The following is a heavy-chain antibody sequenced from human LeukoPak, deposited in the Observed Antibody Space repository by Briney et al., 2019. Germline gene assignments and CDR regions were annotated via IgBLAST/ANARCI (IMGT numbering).Heavy chain of an antibody. D-gene: IGHD4-17*01. CDR2: ISGSGGST. V-gene: IGHV3-23*01. CDR1: GFTFSSYG. CDR3: AKDHSDYGDYFDY. Sequence: GGSLRLSCAASGFTFSSYGMSWVRQAPGKGVEWVSAISGSGGSTYYADSVKGRFTISRDNSKNTLYLQMNSLRAEDTAVYYCAKDHSDYGDYFDYWGQGTLVTVSS. J-gene: IGHJ4*02.